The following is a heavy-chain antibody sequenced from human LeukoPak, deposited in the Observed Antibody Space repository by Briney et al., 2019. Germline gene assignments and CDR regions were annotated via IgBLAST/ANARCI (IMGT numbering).Heavy chain of an antibody. J-gene: IGHJ4*02. Sequence: PSETLSLTCTVSGGSISSGDYYWSWIRQPPGKGLEWIGYIYYSGSTYYNPSLKSRVTISVDTSKNQFSLKLSSVTAADTAVYYCARLIHNILTGYFHFDYWGQGTLVTVSS. CDR3: ARLIHNILTGYFHFDY. CDR1: GGSISSGDYY. V-gene: IGHV4-30-4*01. CDR2: IYYSGST. D-gene: IGHD3-9*01.